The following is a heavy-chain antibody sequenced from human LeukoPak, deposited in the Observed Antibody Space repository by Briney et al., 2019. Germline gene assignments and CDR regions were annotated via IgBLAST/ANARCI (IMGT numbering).Heavy chain of an antibody. Sequence: GGSLRLSCAASGFTFDDYAMHWVRQAPGKGLEWVSGISWNSGSIGYADSVKGRFTISRDNAKNSLYLQMNSLRAEDTAVYYCARDCSGGSCYALYWGQGTLVTVSS. CDR3: ARDCSGGSCYALY. CDR1: GFTFDDYA. J-gene: IGHJ4*02. D-gene: IGHD2-15*01. CDR2: ISWNSGSI. V-gene: IGHV3-9*01.